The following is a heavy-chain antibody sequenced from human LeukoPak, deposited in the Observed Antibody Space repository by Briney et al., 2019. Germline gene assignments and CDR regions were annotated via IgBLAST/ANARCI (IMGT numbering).Heavy chain of an antibody. CDR3: ARIRTAVAATALHSFDY. CDR2: VSPDGSTT. Sequence: GGSLRLSCAASGFTFSNYWMHWVRQAPGKGLVWVSHVSPDGSTTTYADSVRGRFTISRDNAKNTLYLQMSSLRAEDTAVYYCARIRTAVAATALHSFDYWGQGNLVTVSS. J-gene: IGHJ4*02. V-gene: IGHV3-74*03. CDR1: GFTFSNYW. D-gene: IGHD6-19*01.